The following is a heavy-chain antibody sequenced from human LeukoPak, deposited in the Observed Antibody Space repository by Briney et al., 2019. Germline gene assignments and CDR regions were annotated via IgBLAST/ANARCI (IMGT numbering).Heavy chain of an antibody. V-gene: IGHV4-30-4*01. CDR2: IYYSGNT. CDR1: GGSISSGDYY. D-gene: IGHD2-15*01. J-gene: IGHJ6*04. Sequence: SQTLSLTCTVSGGSISSGDYYWSWIRQPPGKGLERIGYIYYSGNTYYHPSLKIRVTISVDTSKNQFSLKLSSVTAADTAVYYCARYREYCSGGSCQGYYYGMDVWGKGTTVTVSS. CDR3: ARYREYCSGGSCQGYYYGMDV.